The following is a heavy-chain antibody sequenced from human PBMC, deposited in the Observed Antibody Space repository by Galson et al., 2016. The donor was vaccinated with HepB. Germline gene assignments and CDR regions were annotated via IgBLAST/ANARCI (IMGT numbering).Heavy chain of an antibody. V-gene: IGHV5-51*01. CDR2: IYPGDSDT. Sequence: QSGAEVKKPGESLKISCKGSGYSFTSYSIGWVRQMPGKGLEWMGIIYPGDSDTRYSPFLQGQVTISADKSITTAYLQWSSLKASDTAMYYCAKTRSCGCSGCLSAFDVWGQGTMVTVSS. D-gene: IGHD5-12*01. CDR1: GYSFTSYS. J-gene: IGHJ3*01. CDR3: AKTRSCGCSGCLSAFDV.